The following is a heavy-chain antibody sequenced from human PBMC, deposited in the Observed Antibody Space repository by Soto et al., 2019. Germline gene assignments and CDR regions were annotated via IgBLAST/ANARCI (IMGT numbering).Heavy chain of an antibody. CDR3: ATAFGSSWYAYAFNV. CDR2: INYYGKT. Sequence: QVQLEESGPGVVKPSETLSLTCNVSGGPISGHYWTWIRQSPERGLEWVGYINYYGKTNQNPSLKDRVTFSLDTSGHHYSQMLPSVSAADTALYCCATAFGSSWYAYAFNVWGRGTLVTVSS. V-gene: IGHV4-59*11. J-gene: IGHJ3*01. D-gene: IGHD6-19*01. CDR1: GGPISGHY.